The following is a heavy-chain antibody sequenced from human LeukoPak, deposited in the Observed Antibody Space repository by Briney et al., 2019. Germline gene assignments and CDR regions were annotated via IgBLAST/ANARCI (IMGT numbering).Heavy chain of an antibody. CDR1: GFTFTDYY. Sequence: GVSLRLSCAASGFTFTDYYMSWIRQAPGKGLEWVSYISISGTTIYYADSVKGRFTISRDNSKNTLYLQMNSLRAEDTAVYYCAKDLYPLLGGNSGTFDYWGQGTLVTVSS. CDR2: ISISGTTI. CDR3: AKDLYPLLGGNSGTFDY. V-gene: IGHV3-11*01. J-gene: IGHJ4*02. D-gene: IGHD4-23*01.